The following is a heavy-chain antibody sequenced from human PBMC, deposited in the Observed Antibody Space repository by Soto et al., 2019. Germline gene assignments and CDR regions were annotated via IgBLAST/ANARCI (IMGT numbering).Heavy chain of an antibody. J-gene: IGHJ4*02. CDR3: ASGSLARR. V-gene: IGHV1-8*01. CDR2: MNPNSGNT. Sequence: ASVKVSCKASGYSFISHYIHWVRQAPGQGLEWMGWMNPNSGNTGYAQKFQGRVTMTRNTSISTAYMELSSLRSEDTAVYYCASGSLARRWGQGTLVTVSS. CDR1: GYSFISHY.